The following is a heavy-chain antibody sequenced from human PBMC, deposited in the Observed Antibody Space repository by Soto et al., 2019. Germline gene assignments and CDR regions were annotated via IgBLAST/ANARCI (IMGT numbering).Heavy chain of an antibody. CDR2: MNPNSGNT. D-gene: IGHD3-16*01. J-gene: IGHJ5*02. Sequence: QVQLVQSGAEVKKPGASVKVSCKASGYTFTSYDINWVRLATGQGLEWMGWMNPNSGNTGYAQKLEGRVTMTMNTSISTAYMELSSLRSEDTAVYYCPRLKQDYAVAWGQGTLVTVSS. CDR3: PRLKQDYAVA. V-gene: IGHV1-8*01. CDR1: GYTFTSYD.